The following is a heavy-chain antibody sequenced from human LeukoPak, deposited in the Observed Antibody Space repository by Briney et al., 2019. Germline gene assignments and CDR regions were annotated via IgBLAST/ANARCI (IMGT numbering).Heavy chain of an antibody. V-gene: IGHV3-48*04. CDR1: GFTFSSYS. J-gene: IGHJ5*02. CDR2: ISSSSSTI. D-gene: IGHD3-3*01. CDR3: ARGVLPVKGVNWFDP. Sequence: GGSLRLSCAASGFTFSSYSMNWVRQAPGKGREWVSYISSSSSTIYYADSVKGRSTISRDNAKNSLYLSKNSLRAEDTAVYYFARGVLPVKGVNWFDPWGQGTLVTVSS.